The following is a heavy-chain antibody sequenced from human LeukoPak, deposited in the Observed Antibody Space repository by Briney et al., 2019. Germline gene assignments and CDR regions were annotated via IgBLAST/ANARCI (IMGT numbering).Heavy chain of an antibody. CDR2: ICDSGSNH. CDR3: SRGGLEQISLHLLDS. J-gene: IGHJ4*02. Sequence: GGSLTLFCTASGFTHTNYGMQWVRQAPGKGLEWVALICDSGSNHYYADSVKGRFSITRDNSENTLTLHMNSLRSEDTAVYYCSRGGLEQISLHLLDSWGQGTLVTVSS. V-gene: IGHV3-33*08. CDR1: GFTHTNYG. D-gene: IGHD3-3*01.